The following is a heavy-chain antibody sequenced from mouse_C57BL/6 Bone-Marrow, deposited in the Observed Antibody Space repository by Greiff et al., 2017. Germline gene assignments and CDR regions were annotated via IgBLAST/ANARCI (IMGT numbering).Heavy chain of an antibody. CDR1: GYTFTSYW. J-gene: IGHJ2*01. CDR2: IDPSDSYT. V-gene: IGHV1-59*01. Sequence: QVQLQQPGAELVRPGTSVKLSCKASGYTFTSYWMHWVKQRPGQGLEWIGVIDPSDSYTNYNQKFKGKATLTVDTSSSTAYMQLSSLTSEDSAVXYCARGPFDYWGQGTTLTVSS. CDR3: ARGPFDY.